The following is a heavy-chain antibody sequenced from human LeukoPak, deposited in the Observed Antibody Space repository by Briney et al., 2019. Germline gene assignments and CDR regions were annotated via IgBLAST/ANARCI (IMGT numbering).Heavy chain of an antibody. CDR2: IWYDGSNK. CDR1: AFTFSSYG. J-gene: IGHJ4*02. V-gene: IGHV3-33*01. CDR3: ARDSSGAAAGTLDY. Sequence: PGGSLRLSCAASAFTFSSYGMHWARQAPGKGLEWVAVIWYDGSNKYYADSVKGRFTISRDNSKNTLYLQMNNLRAEGTAVYYCARDSSGAAAGTLDYWGQGTLVTVSS. D-gene: IGHD6-13*01.